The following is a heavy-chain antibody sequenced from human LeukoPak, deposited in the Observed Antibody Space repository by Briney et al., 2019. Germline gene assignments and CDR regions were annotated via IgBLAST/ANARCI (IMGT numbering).Heavy chain of an antibody. Sequence: GGSLRLSCAASGFTFSSYAMSWVRQAPGKGLEWVSGISGSGGRTYYADSVKGRFTTSRDNSKNTLYLQMNSLRAEDTAVYYCARGNYDSSGYYYAEDWFDPWGQGTLVTVSS. D-gene: IGHD3-22*01. CDR1: GFTFSSYA. CDR3: ARGNYDSSGYYYAEDWFDP. CDR2: ISGSGGRT. J-gene: IGHJ5*02. V-gene: IGHV3-23*01.